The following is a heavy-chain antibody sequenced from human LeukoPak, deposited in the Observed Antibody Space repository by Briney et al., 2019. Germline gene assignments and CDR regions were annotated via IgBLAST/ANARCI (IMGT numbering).Heavy chain of an antibody. J-gene: IGHJ6*03. Sequence: SETLSLTCAVYGGSFSGYYWSWIRQPPGKGLEWIGEINHSGSTNYNPSLKSRVTISVDTSKNQFSLKLSSVTAADTAVYYCAREEYDYSNYYYYYMDVWGKGKTVTVSS. CDR3: AREEYDYSNYYYYYMDV. CDR2: INHSGST. V-gene: IGHV4-34*01. D-gene: IGHD4-11*01. CDR1: GGSFSGYY.